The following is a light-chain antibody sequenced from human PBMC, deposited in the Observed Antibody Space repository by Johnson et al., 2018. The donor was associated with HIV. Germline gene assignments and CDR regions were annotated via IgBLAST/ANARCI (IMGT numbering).Light chain of an antibody. V-gene: IGLV1-51*01. Sequence: QPVLTQPPSVSAAPGQKVTISCSGSSSNIGNNYVSWYQQLPGTAPKLLIYDNNKRPSGIPDRFSGSKSGTSATLGITGLQTGDEADYYCGTWVSSLRVGFFGTGTKVPAL. CDR1: SSNIGNNY. CDR2: DNN. J-gene: IGLJ1*01. CDR3: GTWVSSLRVGF.